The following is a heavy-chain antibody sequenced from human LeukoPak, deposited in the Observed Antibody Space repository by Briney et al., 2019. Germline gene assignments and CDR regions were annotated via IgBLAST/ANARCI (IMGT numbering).Heavy chain of an antibody. CDR2: INPSRGST. J-gene: IGHJ4*02. Sequence: ASVKVSCKASGYTFTTYYMHWVRQAPGQGLEWMGIINPSRGSTSYAQKFQGRVTMTRDTSTSTVYMELSSLRSEDTAIYYCARVLGAHRYGSIDHWGQGTLVTVS. V-gene: IGHV1-46*01. CDR3: ARVLGAHRYGSIDH. CDR1: GYTFTTYY. D-gene: IGHD5-18*01.